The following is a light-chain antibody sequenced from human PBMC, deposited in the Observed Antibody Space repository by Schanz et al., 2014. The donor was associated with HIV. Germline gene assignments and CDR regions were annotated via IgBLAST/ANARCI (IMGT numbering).Light chain of an antibody. CDR2: DVT. V-gene: IGLV2-14*03. CDR3: SSFAGSNSPWV. CDR1: SSDVGGYNY. Sequence: QSALTQPPSVSGSPGQSVTISCTGTSSDVGGYNYVSWYQQHPGKAPKLMIYDVTNRPSGISNRFSGSKSAYTASLTISGLQPEDEADYYCSSFAGSNSPWVFGGGTKLTVL. J-gene: IGLJ3*02.